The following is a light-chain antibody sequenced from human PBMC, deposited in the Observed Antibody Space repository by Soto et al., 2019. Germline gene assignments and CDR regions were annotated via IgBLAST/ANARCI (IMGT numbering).Light chain of an antibody. CDR3: SSYTSSSTLV. V-gene: IGLV2-14*01. Sequence: QSVLTQPASVSGSPGQSITISCTGTSSDVGGYNYVSWYQQHPGKAPKLMIYEVSNRPSGVSNRFSGSKSVNTASLTISGLQAEDEADYYCSSYTSSSTLVFGTGTKGTVL. J-gene: IGLJ1*01. CDR2: EVS. CDR1: SSDVGGYNY.